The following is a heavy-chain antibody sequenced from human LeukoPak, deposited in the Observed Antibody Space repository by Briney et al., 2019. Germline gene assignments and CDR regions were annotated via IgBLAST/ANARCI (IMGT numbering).Heavy chain of an antibody. J-gene: IGHJ4*02. CDR1: GYTFTGYY. D-gene: IGHD5-24*01. V-gene: IGHV1-2*02. CDR3: ARDLQFTGLHY. CDR2: INPNSGGT. Sequence: ASVKVSCKASGYTFTGYYMHWVRQAPGQGLEWMGWINPNSGGTNYAQNFQGRVTMSRDTSISTAYMELSRLRSDDTAVYYCARDLQFTGLHYWGQGTLVTVSS.